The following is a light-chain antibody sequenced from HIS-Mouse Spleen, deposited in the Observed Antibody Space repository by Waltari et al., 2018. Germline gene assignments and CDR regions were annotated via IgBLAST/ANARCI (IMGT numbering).Light chain of an antibody. V-gene: IGLV1-47*01. CDR2: RNN. CDR3: AAWDDSLSGPV. CDR1: RSNIGSNY. Sequence: QSVLTQPPSASGTPGQRVTISGSGTRSNIGSNYVHWYQPLPGTAPKLLIYRNNQRPSGVPDRFSGSKSGTSASLAISGLRSEDEADYYCAAWDDSLSGPVFGGGTKLTVL. J-gene: IGLJ3*02.